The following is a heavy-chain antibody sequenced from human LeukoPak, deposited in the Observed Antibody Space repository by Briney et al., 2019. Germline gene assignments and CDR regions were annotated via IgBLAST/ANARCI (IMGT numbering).Heavy chain of an antibody. V-gene: IGHV5-51*01. CDR1: GFCFTSYW. J-gene: IGHJ3*02. CDR2: IYPGDSDT. D-gene: IGHD2-15*01. Sequence: GESLKISCKGSGFCFTSYWIGWVRQMPGKGLEWMGIIYPGDSDTRYSLSFQGRVTISADKSISTAYLQWSSLKASDTAMYYCASPLRHHCSGGSCYRYDAFDIWGQGTMVTVSS. CDR3: ASPLRHHCSGGSCYRYDAFDI.